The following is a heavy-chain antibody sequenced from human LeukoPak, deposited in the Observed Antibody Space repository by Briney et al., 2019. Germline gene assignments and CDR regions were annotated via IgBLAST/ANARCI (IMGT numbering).Heavy chain of an antibody. CDR1: GFTFDDYA. V-gene: IGHV3-9*01. J-gene: IGHJ5*02. Sequence: PGRSLRLSCAASGFTFDDYAMHWVRQAPGKGLEWVSGISWNSGSIGYADSVKGRFTISRDNAKNSVYLQLNSLRPEDTAVYYCARAKGIPWGQGTLVTVSS. D-gene: IGHD3-10*01. CDR2: ISWNSGSI. CDR3: ARAKGIP.